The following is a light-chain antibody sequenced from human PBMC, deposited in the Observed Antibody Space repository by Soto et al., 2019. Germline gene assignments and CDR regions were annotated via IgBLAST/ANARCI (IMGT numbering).Light chain of an antibody. Sequence: IVMAQSQATLSVSPGERATLSFRASQSVSTNLAWYQQKPGPAPRLIIYGASGRPTGIPVRFSCIGSGAEFILIISSLQYDDFADYYCQQYNNWPLTFGQGTRLEI. V-gene: IGKV3-15*01. CDR3: QQYNNWPLT. J-gene: IGKJ5*01. CDR2: GAS. CDR1: QSVSTN.